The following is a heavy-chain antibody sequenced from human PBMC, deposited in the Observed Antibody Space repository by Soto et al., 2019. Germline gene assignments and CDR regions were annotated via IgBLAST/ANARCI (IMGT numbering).Heavy chain of an antibody. Sequence: GGSLRLSCAASGFVFSTYAMNWVRQAPGKELEWVSAITSSGGGTYYAESVRGRFTISRDNSINTLYLHMSSLSPEDTAVYYCAHPRGYGVFDAVDIWGQGTMVTVSS. CDR1: GFVFSTYA. D-gene: IGHD4-17*01. V-gene: IGHV3-23*01. CDR3: AHPRGYGVFDAVDI. CDR2: ITSSGGGT. J-gene: IGHJ3*02.